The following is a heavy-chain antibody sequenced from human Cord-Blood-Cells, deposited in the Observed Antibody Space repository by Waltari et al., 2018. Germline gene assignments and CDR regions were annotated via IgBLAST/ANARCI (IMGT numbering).Heavy chain of an antibody. D-gene: IGHD6-6*01. Sequence: QVQLVQSGAEVKKPGASVKVSCKASGYTFTGYYMHWVRQAPGQGTGWMGWINPSSGGTNYAQKFQSWVTMTRDTSISTAYMELSRLRSDDTAVYYCARTTGSSEAFDIWGQGTMVTVSS. CDR2: INPSSGGT. J-gene: IGHJ3*02. V-gene: IGHV1-2*04. CDR3: ARTTGSSEAFDI. CDR1: GYTFTGYY.